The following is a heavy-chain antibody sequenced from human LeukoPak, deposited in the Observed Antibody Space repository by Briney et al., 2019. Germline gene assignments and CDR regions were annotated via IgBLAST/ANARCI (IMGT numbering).Heavy chain of an antibody. CDR1: GFTFSDYY. CDR2: ISSSGSTI. J-gene: IGHJ4*02. Sequence: GGSLRLSCAASGFTFSDYYMSWIRQAPGEGLEWVSYISSSGSTIYYADSVKGRFTISRDNAKNSLYLQMNSLRAEDTAVYYCARDWTAMVNSYWGQGTLVTVSS. D-gene: IGHD5-18*01. CDR3: ARDWTAMVNSY. V-gene: IGHV3-11*01.